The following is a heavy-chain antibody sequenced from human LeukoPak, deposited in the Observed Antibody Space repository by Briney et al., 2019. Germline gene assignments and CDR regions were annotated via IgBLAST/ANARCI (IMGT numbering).Heavy chain of an antibody. CDR1: GSSISSYY. Sequence: SETLSLTCTVSGSSISSYYWSWIRQPAGKGLEWIGRIYTSGSTNYNPSLKSRVTMSVDTSKNQFSLKLSSVTAADTAVYYCARGNHDYGDLDYWGQGTLVTVSS. CDR2: IYTSGST. J-gene: IGHJ4*02. CDR3: ARGNHDYGDLDY. D-gene: IGHD4-17*01. V-gene: IGHV4-4*07.